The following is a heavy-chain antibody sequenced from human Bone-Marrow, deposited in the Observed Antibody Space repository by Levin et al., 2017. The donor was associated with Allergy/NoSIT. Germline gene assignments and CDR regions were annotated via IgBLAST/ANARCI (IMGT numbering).Heavy chain of an antibody. CDR3: LTRRPTGDPDF. CDR2: IYYSGTA. D-gene: IGHD7-27*01. V-gene: IGHV4-39*01. Sequence: SETLSLTCNISGGSIISTVYYWGWVRQPPGKRLEWIGSIYYSGTAYYAPSLKPRVSMSVDTAKNQFSLSLTSVTAADTAVYFCLTRRPTGDPDFWGQGTLIAVSS. J-gene: IGHJ4*02. CDR1: GGSIISTVYY.